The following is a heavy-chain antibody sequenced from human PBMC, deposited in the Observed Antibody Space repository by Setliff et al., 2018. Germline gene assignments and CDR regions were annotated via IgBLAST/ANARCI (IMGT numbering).Heavy chain of an antibody. J-gene: IGHJ4*02. Sequence: KPGGSLRLSCAASGFTFSDAWMNWVRQAPGKWLEWVGRIKSKADGGTADFAAPVKGRFTISRDDSKNTMSLQMNSLKTEDTAVYFCATRLGDFWGQGTLVTVSS. V-gene: IGHV3-15*01. CDR1: GFTFSDAW. CDR3: ATRLGDF. CDR2: IKSKADGGTA.